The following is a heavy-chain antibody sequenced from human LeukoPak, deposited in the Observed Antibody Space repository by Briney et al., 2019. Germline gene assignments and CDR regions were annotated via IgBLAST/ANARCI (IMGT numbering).Heavy chain of an antibody. Sequence: GSGPTLVNPTQTLTLTCTFSGFSLSTSGMCVSWIRQPPGKAPEWLARIDWDDGKYYNTSLKTRLTISKDTSKNQVVLTMTNMDPVDTATYYCARIPLSQWGGWFDPWGQGTLVTVSS. J-gene: IGHJ5*02. CDR3: ARIPLSQWGGWFDP. CDR2: IDWDDGK. D-gene: IGHD1-26*01. CDR1: GFSLSTSGMC. V-gene: IGHV2-70*11.